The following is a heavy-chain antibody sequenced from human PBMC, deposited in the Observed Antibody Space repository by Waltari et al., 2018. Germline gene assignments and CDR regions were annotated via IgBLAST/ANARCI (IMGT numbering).Heavy chain of an antibody. CDR2: SNDAGGWT. CDR3: AKYANPSSYLDY. J-gene: IGHJ4*02. V-gene: IGHV3-23*01. CDR1: GFTFSTYA. Sequence: EVQVLESGGGLVQPGGSLRLSCAASGFTFSTYAMGWVRQAPGKGLGWFSASNDAGGWTSHADSVRGRFTISRDNSKNILYLQMNDLRVEDTAIYYCAKYANPSSYLDYWGQGTLVTVSS. D-gene: IGHD6-6*01.